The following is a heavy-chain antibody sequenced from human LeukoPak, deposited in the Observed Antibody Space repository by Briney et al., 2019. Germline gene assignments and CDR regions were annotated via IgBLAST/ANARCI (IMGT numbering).Heavy chain of an antibody. CDR1: GFTFSNDW. J-gene: IGHJ1*01. CDR3: TRTDHYDSSDFS. Sequence: PGGSLRLSCVASGFTFSNDWMSWVRQAPGKGLEWVGRIKSKTDGGTADYAAPVKGRFTISRDDSKNTLYLQMNGLKTEDTAVYYCTRTDHYDSSDFSWGQGPLVTVSS. CDR2: IKSKTDGGTA. V-gene: IGHV3-15*01. D-gene: IGHD3-22*01.